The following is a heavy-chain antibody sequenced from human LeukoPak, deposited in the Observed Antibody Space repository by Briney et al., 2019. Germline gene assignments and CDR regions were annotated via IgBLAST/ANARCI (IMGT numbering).Heavy chain of an antibody. CDR2: INPNNGGT. CDR3: ARAGGGLDY. D-gene: IGHD3-16*01. V-gene: IGHV1-2*02. J-gene: IGHJ4*02. CDR1: GYTFTGYY. Sequence: ASVKVSCKASGYTFTGYYVHWVRQAPGQGREWMGWINPNNGGTNYAQKFQGRVTMTRDTSISTAYMELSSLTSDDTAVYYCARAGGGLDYWGQGTLVTVSS.